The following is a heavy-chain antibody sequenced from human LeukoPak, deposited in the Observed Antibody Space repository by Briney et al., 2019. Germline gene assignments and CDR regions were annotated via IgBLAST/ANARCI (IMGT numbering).Heavy chain of an antibody. V-gene: IGHV1-69*04. CDR2: IIPILGIA. Sequence: SVKVSCKASGGTFSSYAISWVRQAPGQGLEWMGRIIPILGIANYAQKFQGRVTITADKSTSTAYMELSSLRSEDTAVYYCARDLGVVVTAGDFDYWGQGTLVTVSS. D-gene: IGHD2-21*02. CDR1: GGTFSSYA. CDR3: ARDLGVVVTAGDFDY. J-gene: IGHJ4*02.